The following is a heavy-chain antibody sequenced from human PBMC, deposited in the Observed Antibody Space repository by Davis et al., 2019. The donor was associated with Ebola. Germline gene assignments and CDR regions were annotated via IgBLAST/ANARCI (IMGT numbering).Heavy chain of an antibody. V-gene: IGHV3-23*01. Sequence: GESLKISCAASGFTFSSYAMSWVRQAPGKGLEWVSAISGSGGSTYYADSVKGRFTISRDNSKNTLYLQMNSLRAEDTAVYYCAKPLSLSGYYRKPFDYWGQGTLVTVSS. CDR1: GFTFSSYA. D-gene: IGHD3-22*01. J-gene: IGHJ4*02. CDR3: AKPLSLSGYYRKPFDY. CDR2: ISGSGGST.